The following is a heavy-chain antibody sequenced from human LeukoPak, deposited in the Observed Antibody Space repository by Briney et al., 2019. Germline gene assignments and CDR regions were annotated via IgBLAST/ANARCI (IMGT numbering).Heavy chain of an antibody. V-gene: IGHV3-74*01. CDR1: GFSFSNYW. J-gene: IGHJ1*01. D-gene: IGHD3-3*01. CDR3: VKVTTGFQD. CDR2: ISGDGMST. Sequence: SGGSLRLSCAASGFSFSNYWMHWVRQAPGKGLVWVGRISGDGMSTNYADIVKGRVTISRDNAKSTLSLQMNSLKVEDTALDYCVKVTTGFQDWGQGTLVTVSS.